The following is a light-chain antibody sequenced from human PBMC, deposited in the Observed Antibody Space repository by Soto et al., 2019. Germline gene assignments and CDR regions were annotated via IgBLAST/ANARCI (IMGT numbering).Light chain of an antibody. J-gene: IGKJ1*01. Sequence: DIRMTQSPSSLSASVGDRVTMXCRASQSLISRLLWSQQTTGQARKRLIYDASSLESVVTSRFGGSGCAKEFIITISSLLPDDLATYECQQYNNYWTFGQGTKVDIK. CDR1: QSLISR. V-gene: IGKV1-5*01. CDR2: DAS. CDR3: QQYNNYWT.